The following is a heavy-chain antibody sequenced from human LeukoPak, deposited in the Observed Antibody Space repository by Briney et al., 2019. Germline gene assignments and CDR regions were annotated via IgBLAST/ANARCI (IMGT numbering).Heavy chain of an antibody. J-gene: IGHJ4*02. CDR1: GFTFSSYA. V-gene: IGHV3-30*02. CDR2: IRNDGNNK. CDR3: AKDRGSSGWSGVDH. D-gene: IGHD6-19*01. Sequence: PGGSLRLSCAASGFTFSSYAMSWVRQAPGKGLEWVAFIRNDGNNKYYADSVKGRFTISRDNSKNTLYLQMTSLRVEDTAVYYCAKDRGSSGWSGVDHWGQGTLVTVSS.